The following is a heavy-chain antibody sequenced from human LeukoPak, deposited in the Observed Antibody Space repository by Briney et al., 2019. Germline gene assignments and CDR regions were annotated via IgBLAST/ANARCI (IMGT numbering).Heavy chain of an antibody. J-gene: IGHJ4*02. D-gene: IGHD4-23*01. CDR1: SGSISSRGC. V-gene: IGHV4-4*02. CDR3: ARNGGHSDFDH. Sequence: PSETLSLTCTVSSGSISSRGCWTWVRQSPGKGLEWIGEIYYSGSTNYNPSLKNRVTILLDKSKNQFSLKLASVTAADTAMYYCARNGGHSDFDHWGPGTLVTVSS. CDR2: IYYSGST.